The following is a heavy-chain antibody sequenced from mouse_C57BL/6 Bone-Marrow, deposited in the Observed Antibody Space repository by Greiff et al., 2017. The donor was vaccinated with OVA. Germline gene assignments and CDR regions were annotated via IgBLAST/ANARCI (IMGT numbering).Heavy chain of an antibody. V-gene: IGHV1-81*01. CDR2: IYPRSGNT. J-gene: IGHJ2*01. Sequence: VQLQQSGAELARPGASVKLSCKASGYTFTSYGISWVKQRPGQGLEWIGEIYPRSGNTYYNEKFKGKATLTADKSSSTAYMELRSLTSEDSAVYFCVNSQDYGSSFPFDYWGQGTTLTVSS. CDR3: VNSQDYGSSFPFDY. CDR1: GYTFTSYG. D-gene: IGHD1-1*01.